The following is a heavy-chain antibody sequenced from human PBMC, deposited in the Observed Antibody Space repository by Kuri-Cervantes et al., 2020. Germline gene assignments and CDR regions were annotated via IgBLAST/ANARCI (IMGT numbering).Heavy chain of an antibody. CDR2: ISSSGSTI. J-gene: IGHJ4*02. Sequence: GGSLRLSCAASGFTFSDYYMSWIRQAPGKGLEWVSSISSSGSTIYYADSVKGRFTISRDNAKNSLYLQMNSLRADDTAVYYCARVRYYYDSSGYTSDYWGQGTLVTVSS. CDR3: ARVRYYYDSSGYTSDY. D-gene: IGHD3-22*01. V-gene: IGHV3-11*01. CDR1: GFTFSDYY.